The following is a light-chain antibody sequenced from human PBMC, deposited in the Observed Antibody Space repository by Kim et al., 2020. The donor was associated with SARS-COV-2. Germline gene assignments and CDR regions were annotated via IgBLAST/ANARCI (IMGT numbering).Light chain of an antibody. CDR3: QSRDSSGEVV. V-gene: IGLV3-19*01. J-gene: IGLJ2*01. Sequence: SSELTQDRAVSVALGQTVTITCQGDSLRRYYASWYKQKPGQAPVLVMYGKNNRPSGIPDRISGSSSGNTASLTITGAQAEEEADYYCQSRDSSGEVVFGGGTKVTVL. CDR2: GKN. CDR1: SLRRYY.